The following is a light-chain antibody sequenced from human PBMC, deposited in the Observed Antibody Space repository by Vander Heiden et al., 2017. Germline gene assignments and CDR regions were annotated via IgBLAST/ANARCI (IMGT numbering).Light chain of an antibody. CDR2: LRA. CDR1: QSLLQSTGFHY. CDR3: MQVLQTPYT. V-gene: IGKV2-28*01. J-gene: IGKJ2*01. Sequence: DIVMTQSPLSLLVTPGEPASISCRSSQSLLQSTGFHYLSWDVQKPGQSPQLLIYLRANRASGVPDRFSGSGSGTDFTLKISRVEAEDVGVYYCMQVLQTPYTFGQGTKLEIK.